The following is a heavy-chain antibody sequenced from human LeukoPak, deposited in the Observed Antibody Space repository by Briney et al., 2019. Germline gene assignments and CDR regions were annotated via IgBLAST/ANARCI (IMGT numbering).Heavy chain of an antibody. J-gene: IGHJ4*02. V-gene: IGHV4-59*01. CDR3: ARTNYYDSSGYLPFDY. D-gene: IGHD3-22*01. Sequence: SETLSLTCTVSGGSISSYYWSWIRQPPGKGLEWIGYIYYSGSTNYNPSLKSRVTISVDTSKNQFSLKLSSVTAADTAVYYCARTNYYDSSGYLPFDYWGQGTLVTVSS. CDR2: IYYSGST. CDR1: GGSISSYY.